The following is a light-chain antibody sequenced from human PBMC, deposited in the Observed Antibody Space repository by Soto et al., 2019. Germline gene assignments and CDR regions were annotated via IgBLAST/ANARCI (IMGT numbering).Light chain of an antibody. Sequence: EIVLTQSPGTLSLSPGGRATLSCRASQSISNNYLAWYQQKPGQAPRLLIYGASSRATGIPDRFSASGSGTNFTLTINRLEAEGFVVYYCQQDGSSTLTFGQGTKVEIK. V-gene: IGKV3-20*01. CDR3: QQDGSSTLT. CDR2: GAS. CDR1: QSISNNY. J-gene: IGKJ1*01.